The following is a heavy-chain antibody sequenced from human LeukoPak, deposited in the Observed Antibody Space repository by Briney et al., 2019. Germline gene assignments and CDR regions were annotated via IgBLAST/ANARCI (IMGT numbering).Heavy chain of an antibody. J-gene: IGHJ3*02. CDR3: ASHANDRTAFGM. CDR2: IYPDVSDT. V-gene: IGHV5-51*01. Sequence: RGESLKISCKGSGSRFSTYWFGWVRQMPGKGLEWMGLIYPDVSDTTVSPSFRHQVTISADKSINTAYLQWNSLKASDTAMYYCASHANDRTAFGMWGEGQIVRVSS. D-gene: IGHD1-1*01. CDR1: GSRFSTYW.